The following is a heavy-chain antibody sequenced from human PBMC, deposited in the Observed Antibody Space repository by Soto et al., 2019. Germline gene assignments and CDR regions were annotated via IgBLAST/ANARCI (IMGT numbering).Heavy chain of an antibody. CDR3: ARDREFGAAAGHAYFDY. D-gene: IGHD6-13*01. Sequence: GGSLRLSCAASGFTFSSYSMNWVRQAPGKGLEWVSSISSSSSYIYYADSVKGRFTISRDNAKNSLYLQMNSLRAEDTAVYYCARDREFGAAAGHAYFDYWGQGTLVTVSS. CDR1: GFTFSSYS. CDR2: ISSSSSYI. V-gene: IGHV3-21*01. J-gene: IGHJ4*02.